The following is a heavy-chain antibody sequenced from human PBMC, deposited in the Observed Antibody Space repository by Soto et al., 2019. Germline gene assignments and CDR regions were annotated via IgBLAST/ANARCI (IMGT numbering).Heavy chain of an antibody. CDR2: TYYRSKWYN. J-gene: IGHJ4*02. Sequence: QVQLQQSGPGLVKPSQTLSVTCGISGDSVSSNSAAWNWLRQSPSRGLEWLGRTYYRSKWYNDYAGSVESRITIKPDTSKNPLSLQLNFVTPEDTAVYFCARGEQYSGRIFDYWGQGTLVTVSS. D-gene: IGHD1-26*01. CDR3: ARGEQYSGRIFDY. CDR1: GDSVSSNSAA. V-gene: IGHV6-1*01.